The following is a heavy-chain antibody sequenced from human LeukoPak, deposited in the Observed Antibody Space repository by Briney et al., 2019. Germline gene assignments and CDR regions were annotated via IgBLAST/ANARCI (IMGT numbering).Heavy chain of an antibody. V-gene: IGHV1-18*01. CDR1: GYTFTNYG. CDR2: ISAYNGNT. Sequence: ALVKVSCKASGYTFTNYGISWVRQAPGQGLEWIGWISAYNGNTNYAQKHQGRVTMTTDTSTSTAYMEVRSLRSDDTAVYYCAREMGSSTWYFHNWFDPWGQGTLVTVSS. D-gene: IGHD6-13*01. J-gene: IGHJ5*02. CDR3: AREMGSSTWYFHNWFDP.